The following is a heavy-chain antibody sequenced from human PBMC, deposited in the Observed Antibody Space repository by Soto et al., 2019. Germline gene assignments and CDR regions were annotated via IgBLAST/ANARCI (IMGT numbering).Heavy chain of an antibody. CDR2: ISSSGSTI. Sequence: GGSLRLSCAASGFTFSSYDMNWVRQAPGKGLEWVSYISSSGSTIYYADSVKGRFTISRDNAKNSLYLQMNRLRAEDTAVYYCARDHYYYDSSGYYAFDIWGQGTMVTVSS. D-gene: IGHD3-22*01. V-gene: IGHV3-48*03. J-gene: IGHJ3*02. CDR1: GFTFSSYD. CDR3: ARDHYYYDSSGYYAFDI.